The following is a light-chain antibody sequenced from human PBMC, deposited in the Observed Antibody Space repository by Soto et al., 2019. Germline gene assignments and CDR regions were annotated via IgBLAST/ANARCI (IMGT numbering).Light chain of an antibody. Sequence: DIQLTQSPSSLSASVGDRVTITCRASQGIDNYLAWYQQRPGQVPKLLIYHASTLQSGVPSRFSGSGSGTDFTLTISSLQPEDVATYYCQQYYSAVFTFGPGTKVDIK. CDR1: QGIDNY. V-gene: IGKV1-27*01. CDR3: QQYYSAVFT. CDR2: HAS. J-gene: IGKJ3*01.